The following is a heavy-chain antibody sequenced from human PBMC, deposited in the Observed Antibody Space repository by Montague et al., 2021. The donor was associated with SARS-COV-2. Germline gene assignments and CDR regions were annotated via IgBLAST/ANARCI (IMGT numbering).Heavy chain of an antibody. J-gene: IGHJ4*02. V-gene: IGHV4-34*01. CDR1: GVSFSDDF. D-gene: IGHD3-16*01. Sequence: SETLSLTCGVYGVSFSDDFWTWIRQSPEKGLEWIGEISLSGRTNYNPSLNNRVTISLGTSRKQFSLSLNSVTAADTAIYYCARDFERGGNFDYWGQGILVTVSS. CDR3: ARDFERGGNFDY. CDR2: ISLSGRT.